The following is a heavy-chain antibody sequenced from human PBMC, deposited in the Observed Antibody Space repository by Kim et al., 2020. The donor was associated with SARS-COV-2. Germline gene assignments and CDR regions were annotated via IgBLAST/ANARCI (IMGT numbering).Heavy chain of an antibody. CDR3: ARLGGDTSGYYAGFDY. D-gene: IGHD3-22*01. CDR1: GFRFNTYW. CDR2: VYPGDAET. V-gene: IGHV5-51*01. Sequence: GESLKISCKGSGFRFNTYWIGWLRQMPGKGLEWMGIVYPGDAETTYSPSFQGQVTLSADKSITTAYLQWSSLKASDSAIYYCARLGGDTSGYYAGFDYWGQGTLVSVSS. J-gene: IGHJ4*02.